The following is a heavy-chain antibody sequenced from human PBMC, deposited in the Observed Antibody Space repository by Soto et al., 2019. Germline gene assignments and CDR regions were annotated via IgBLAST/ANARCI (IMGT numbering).Heavy chain of an antibody. Sequence: GGSLRLSCAASGFTFSSYAMHWVRQAPGKGLEWVAVISYDGSNKYYADSVKGRFTISRDNSKNTLYLQMNSLRAEDTAVYYCAREGGYGSSSRTLDYWGQGTLVTVSS. CDR3: AREGGYGSSSRTLDY. CDR1: GFTFSSYA. CDR2: ISYDGSNK. J-gene: IGHJ4*02. V-gene: IGHV3-30-3*01. D-gene: IGHD6-6*01.